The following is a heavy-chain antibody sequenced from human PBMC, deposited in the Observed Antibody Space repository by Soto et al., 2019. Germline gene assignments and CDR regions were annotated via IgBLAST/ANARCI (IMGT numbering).Heavy chain of an antibody. CDR1: GYNFTSYW. Sequence: PGESLKISCKGSGYNFTSYWIGWVRQMPGKGLEWMGIIYPGDSDTRYSPSFQGQVTISADKSISSAYLQWSSLKASDTAMYYCARHLREDNWNDDPRNYDAFDIWGQGTMVTVSS. J-gene: IGHJ3*02. D-gene: IGHD1-20*01. V-gene: IGHV5-51*01. CDR3: ARHLREDNWNDDPRNYDAFDI. CDR2: IYPGDSDT.